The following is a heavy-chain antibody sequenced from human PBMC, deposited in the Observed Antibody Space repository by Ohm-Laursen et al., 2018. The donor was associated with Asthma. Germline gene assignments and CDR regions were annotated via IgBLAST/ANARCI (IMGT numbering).Heavy chain of an antibody. CDR2: MSYDGSNK. D-gene: IGHD1-26*01. V-gene: IGHV3-30*03. CDR1: GFTFSSYG. CDR3: AVSSGNFYHSLDI. J-gene: IGHJ3*02. Sequence: SLRLSCTASGFTFSSYGMHRLRQAPGKGLEWVAVMSYDGSNKYYADSVKARFTISRDNSKNTLYLQMNSLRAEDTSVYYCAVSSGNFYHSLDIWGQGTMVTVSS.